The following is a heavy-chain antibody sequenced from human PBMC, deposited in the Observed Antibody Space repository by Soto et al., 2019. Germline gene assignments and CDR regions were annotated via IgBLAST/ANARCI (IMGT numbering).Heavy chain of an antibody. V-gene: IGHV1-18*01. D-gene: IGHD3-10*01. CDR1: GYTFTDYG. Sequence: GASVKVSCKTSGYTFTDYGISWVRQAPGQGLEWMGWISAYNGNTDYAQNFQGRVTVTTDTSTNTAYLVLSSLKSDDTAVYYCARDPRNYYGAIAVFDYWGQGTPVTVSS. J-gene: IGHJ4*02. CDR3: ARDPRNYYGAIAVFDY. CDR2: ISAYNGNT.